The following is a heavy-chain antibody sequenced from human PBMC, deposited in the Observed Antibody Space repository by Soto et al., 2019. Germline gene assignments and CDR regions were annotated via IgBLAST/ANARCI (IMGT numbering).Heavy chain of an antibody. D-gene: IGHD4-17*01. CDR2: INHSGST. Sequence: SETLSLTCAVYGGSFSGYYWSWIRQPPGKGLEWIGEINHSGSTNYNPSLKSRVTISVDTSKNQFSLKLSSVTAADTAVYYCARGRYGDYGYWGQGTLVTVSS. J-gene: IGHJ4*02. V-gene: IGHV4-34*01. CDR1: GGSFSGYY. CDR3: ARGRYGDYGY.